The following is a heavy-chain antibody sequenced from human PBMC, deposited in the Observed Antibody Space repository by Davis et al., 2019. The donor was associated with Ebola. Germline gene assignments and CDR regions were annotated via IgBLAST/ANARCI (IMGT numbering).Heavy chain of an antibody. CDR1: GYTFTNYG. CDR2: ISTYNGNT. D-gene: IGHD1-26*01. Sequence: ASVKVSCKASGYTFTNYGINWVRQAPGQGLEWMGWISTYNGNTNYAQSLQGRVAMTTDTYTTTAYMELRSLRSDDTAVYYCARDREGGSYDWFDPWGQGTLVTVSS. V-gene: IGHV1-18*04. CDR3: ARDREGGSYDWFDP. J-gene: IGHJ5*02.